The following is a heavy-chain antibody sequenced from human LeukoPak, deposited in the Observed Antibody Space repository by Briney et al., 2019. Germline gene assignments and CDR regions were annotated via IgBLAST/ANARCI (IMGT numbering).Heavy chain of an antibody. CDR2: IYTSGST. Sequence: SETLSLTCAVSGGSISTYYWSWIRQPAGKGLEWIRRIYTSGSTNYNPSLKSRVTMSVDTSKNQFSPNLRSVTAADTAVYYCARLPGGDSSSVVAFDIWGPGTMVTVSS. CDR1: GGSISTYY. V-gene: IGHV4-4*07. CDR3: ARLPGGDSSSVVAFDI. D-gene: IGHD2-21*02. J-gene: IGHJ3*02.